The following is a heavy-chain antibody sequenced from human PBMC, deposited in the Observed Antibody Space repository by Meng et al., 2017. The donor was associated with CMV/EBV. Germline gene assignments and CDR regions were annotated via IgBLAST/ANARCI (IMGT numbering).Heavy chain of an antibody. CDR1: GGSISSGDYY. Sequence: QVRPNESGQGLVKPSQTLSLTCPVSGGSISSGDYYWSWIRQPPGKGLEWIGYIYYSGSTYYTPSLKSRVTISVDTSKNQFSLKLSSVTAADTAVYYCARAAPDYYDSSGPPDYWGQGTLVTVSS. V-gene: IGHV4-30-4*08. CDR3: ARAAPDYYDSSGPPDY. CDR2: IYYSGST. D-gene: IGHD3-22*01. J-gene: IGHJ4*02.